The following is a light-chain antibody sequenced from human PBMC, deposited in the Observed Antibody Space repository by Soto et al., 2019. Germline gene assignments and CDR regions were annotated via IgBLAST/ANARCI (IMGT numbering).Light chain of an antibody. CDR1: QSISSW. CDR2: KAS. J-gene: IGKJ2*01. V-gene: IGKV1-5*03. CDR3: QQYNSYLYT. Sequence: DIQMTQSPSTLSASVGDRVTITCRASQSISSWLAWYQQKPGKAPKLLIYKASSLESGVPSRFSGSGYGTEFTLTISSLQPDDFATYCCQQYNSYLYTFGQGTKLEIK.